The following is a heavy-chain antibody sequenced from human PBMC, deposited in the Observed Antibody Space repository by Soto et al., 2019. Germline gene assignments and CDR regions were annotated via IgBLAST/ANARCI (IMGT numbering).Heavy chain of an antibody. CDR3: TRPPILSGRYYGFDN. J-gene: IGHJ4*02. Sequence: EVPLVESGGGLVQPGGSLRLSCAASGFTFSGSAIHWVRQAAGKGLEWVGRIRSQANSYATAYAASVKGRFTFSRDDSKNTAYLQMNSLKTEDTDIYYCTRPPILSGRYYGFDNWGQRSLVTVSS. D-gene: IGHD1-26*01. CDR2: IRSQANSYAT. V-gene: IGHV3-73*01. CDR1: GFTFSGSA.